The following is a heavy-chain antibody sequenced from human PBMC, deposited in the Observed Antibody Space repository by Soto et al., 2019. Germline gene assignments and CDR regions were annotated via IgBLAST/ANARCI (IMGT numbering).Heavy chain of an antibody. Sequence: VGSLRLSCAASGFTFSSYAMSWVRQAPGKGLEWVSAISGSGGSTYYADSVKGRFTISRDNSKNTLYLQMNSLRAEDTAVYYCAKDRRAGTTLLFWFDPWGQGTLVTVSS. CDR3: AKDRRAGTTLLFWFDP. CDR2: ISGSGGST. CDR1: GFTFSSYA. D-gene: IGHD1-1*01. J-gene: IGHJ5*02. V-gene: IGHV3-23*01.